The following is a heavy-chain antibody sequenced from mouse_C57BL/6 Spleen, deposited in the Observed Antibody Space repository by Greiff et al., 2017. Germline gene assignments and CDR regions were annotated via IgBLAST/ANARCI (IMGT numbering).Heavy chain of an antibody. V-gene: IGHV14-1*01. Sequence: VQLQQSGAELVRPGASVKLSCTASGFNIKDYYMHWVKQRPEQGLEWIGRIDPEDGDTEYAPKFQGKATMTADTSSNTAYLQLSSLTSEDTAVXYCTTAYYYGSSGFDYWGQGTTLTVSS. CDR2: IDPEDGDT. CDR3: TTAYYYGSSGFDY. J-gene: IGHJ2*01. CDR1: GFNIKDYY. D-gene: IGHD1-1*01.